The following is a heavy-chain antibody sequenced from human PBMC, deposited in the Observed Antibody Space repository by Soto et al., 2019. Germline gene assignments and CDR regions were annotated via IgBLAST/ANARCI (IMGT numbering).Heavy chain of an antibody. CDR2: INTYNGMT. CDR1: GYTFINYH. Sequence: QVQLVQSGGEVKKPGASVTVSCKASGYTFINYHITWVRQAPGQGLEWMAWINTYNGMTDYAQRSQGRVTMTRDTSRSTAYMELRNLGSDDTAVYFCAKSPRGEMATDWGQGTLVTVSS. D-gene: IGHD5-12*01. CDR3: AKSPRGEMATD. V-gene: IGHV1-18*01. J-gene: IGHJ4*02.